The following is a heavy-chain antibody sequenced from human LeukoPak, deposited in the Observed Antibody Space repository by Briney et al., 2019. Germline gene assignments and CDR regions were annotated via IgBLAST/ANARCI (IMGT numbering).Heavy chain of an antibody. V-gene: IGHV3-21*01. J-gene: IGHJ4*02. D-gene: IGHD3-10*01. CDR2: ISSSSSYI. Sequence: KSGGSLRLSCAASGFTFNSYTMNWVRQAPGKGLEWVSSISSSSSYIYYAGSVKGRFTISRDNAKNSLYLQMNSLRAEDTAVYYCARDRQRGSGSPRPLSYWGQGTLVTVSS. CDR3: ARDRQRGSGSPRPLSY. CDR1: GFTFNSYT.